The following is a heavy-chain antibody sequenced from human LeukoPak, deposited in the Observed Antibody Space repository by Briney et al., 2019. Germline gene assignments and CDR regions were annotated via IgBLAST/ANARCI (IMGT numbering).Heavy chain of an antibody. CDR3: ARDPYYYDSSGYYYVSYPPVYRDY. CDR2: ISAYNGNT. J-gene: IGHJ4*02. CDR1: GYTFTSYG. V-gene: IGHV1-18*01. D-gene: IGHD3-22*01. Sequence: GASVKVSCKASGYTFTSYGISWVRQAPGQGLEWMGWISAYNGNTNYAQKLQGRVTMTTDTSTSTAYMELRSLRSDDTAVYYCARDPYYYDSSGYYYVSYPPVYRDYWGQGTLVTVSS.